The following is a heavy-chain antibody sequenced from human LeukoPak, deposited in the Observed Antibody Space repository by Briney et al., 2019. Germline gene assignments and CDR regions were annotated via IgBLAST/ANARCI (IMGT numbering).Heavy chain of an antibody. Sequence: SETLSLTCAVYGGSFSGYYWSWIRQPPGKGLEWIGEINHSGSTNYNTSLKSRVTISVDTSKNQFSLKLSSVTAADTAVYYCAVPGRDSSRWYKGRRNQNYFDYWGQGTLVTVSS. V-gene: IGHV4-34*01. D-gene: IGHD6-13*01. CDR1: GGSFSGYY. CDR3: AVPGRDSSRWYKGRRNQNYFDY. J-gene: IGHJ4*02. CDR2: INHSGST.